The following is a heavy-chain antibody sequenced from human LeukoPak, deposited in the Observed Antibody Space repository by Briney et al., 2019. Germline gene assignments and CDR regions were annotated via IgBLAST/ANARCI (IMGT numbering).Heavy chain of an antibody. CDR1: GFTFSSYW. CDR3: ARYYDFRSCPHYYYYSRMDV. V-gene: IGHV3-74*01. CDR2: INSDGSST. Sequence: AGSLRLSCAASGFTFSSYWLHWVRQAPGKGLVWVSRINSDGSSTSYADSVKRRFTISRDNAKYTLYLQVSRLRAEDTAVYYCARYYDFRSCPHYYYYSRMDVWRQDTTDTVST. D-gene: IGHD3-3*01. J-gene: IGHJ6*01.